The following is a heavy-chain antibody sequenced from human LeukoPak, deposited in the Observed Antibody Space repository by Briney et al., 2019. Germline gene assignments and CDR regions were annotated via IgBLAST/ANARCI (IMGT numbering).Heavy chain of an antibody. CDR2: ISSRSTYI. J-gene: IGHJ4*02. CDR3: ASDRSHVDY. Sequence: PGGSLRLSCVASEFTFSTYTMNWVRQAPGKGLEWVSSISSRSTYIYYADSVRGRFTIPRDNAKNSLYLQMNSLRAEDTAVYYCASDRSHVDYWGQGTLVTVSS. CDR1: EFTFSTYT. V-gene: IGHV3-21*01.